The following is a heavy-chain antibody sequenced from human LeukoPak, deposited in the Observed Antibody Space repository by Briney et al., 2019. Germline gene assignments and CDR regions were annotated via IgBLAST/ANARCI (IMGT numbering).Heavy chain of an antibody. V-gene: IGHV1-69*05. Sequence: SVKVSCKASGGTFSSYAISWVRQAPGQGLEWMGRIIPIFGTANYARKFQGRVTITTDESTSTAYMELSSLRSEDTAVYYCARDWRSIGGDSGSYDIWGQGTMVTVSS. J-gene: IGHJ3*02. CDR2: IIPIFGTA. CDR1: GGTFSSYA. CDR3: ARDWRSIGGDSGSYDI. D-gene: IGHD1-26*01.